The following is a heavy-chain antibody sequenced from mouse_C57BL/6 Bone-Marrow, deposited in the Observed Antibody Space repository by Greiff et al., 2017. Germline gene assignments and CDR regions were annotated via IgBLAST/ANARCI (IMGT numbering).Heavy chain of an antibody. J-gene: IGHJ3*01. CDR3: ATYSNYPAWFAY. Sequence: VKVVESGPGLVAPSQSLSITCTVSGFSLTSYALSWVRQPPGKGLEWLGVIWTGGGTNYNSALKSRLSISKDNSKSQVFLKMNSLQTDDTARYYCATYSNYPAWFAYWGQGTLVTVSA. CDR2: IWTGGGT. D-gene: IGHD2-5*01. V-gene: IGHV2-9-1*01. CDR1: GFSLTSYA.